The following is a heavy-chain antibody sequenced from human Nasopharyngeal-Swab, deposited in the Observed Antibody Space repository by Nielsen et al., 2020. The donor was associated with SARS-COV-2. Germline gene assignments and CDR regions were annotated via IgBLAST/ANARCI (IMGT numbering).Heavy chain of an antibody. J-gene: IGHJ6*02. CDR2: MSYHGRSQ. CDR3: ATQIGVSAMNISYYYGLDV. V-gene: IGHV3-30*03. CDR1: GFTFSNYG. Sequence: GESLKISCVGAGFTFSNYGMNWVRQAPGKGLEWVAVMSYHGRSQYYADSVKGRFSISRDNSRKTLYLQMHSLTPEATAMYYCATQIGVSAMNISYYYGLDVWGQGTAVTVSS. D-gene: IGHD1/OR15-1a*01.